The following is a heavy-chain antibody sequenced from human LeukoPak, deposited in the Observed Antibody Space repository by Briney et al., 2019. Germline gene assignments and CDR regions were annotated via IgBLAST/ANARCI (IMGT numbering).Heavy chain of an antibody. CDR1: GYTFTGYY. CDR3: ARVAIAAAGDYFDY. V-gene: IGHV1-2*02. J-gene: IGHJ4*02. Sequence: ASVKVSCKASGYTFTGYYMHWVRQAPGQGLEWMGWINPNSGGTNYAQKFQGRVTMTRDTSISTAYMELSGLRSDDTAVYYCARVAIAAAGDYFDYWGQGTLVTVSS. CDR2: INPNSGGT. D-gene: IGHD6-13*01.